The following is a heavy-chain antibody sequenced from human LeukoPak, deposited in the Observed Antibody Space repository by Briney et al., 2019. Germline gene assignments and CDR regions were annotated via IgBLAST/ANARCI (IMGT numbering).Heavy chain of an antibody. D-gene: IGHD6-6*01. J-gene: IGHJ5*02. Sequence: GSLRLSCAASGFTFSSYAMSWVRQAPGKGLEWVSAISGSGGSTYYADSVKGRFTISRDNSKNTLYLQMNSLRAEDTAVYYCAKLYSSSSSSSWFDPWGQGTLVTVSS. V-gene: IGHV3-23*01. CDR2: ISGSGGST. CDR1: GFTFSSYA. CDR3: AKLYSSSSSSSWFDP.